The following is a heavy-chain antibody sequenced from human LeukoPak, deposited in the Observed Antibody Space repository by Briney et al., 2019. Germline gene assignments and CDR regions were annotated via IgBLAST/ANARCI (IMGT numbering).Heavy chain of an antibody. CDR2: INHSGST. CDR3: ARGRWRRAFDI. CDR1: GGSFSGYY. V-gene: IGHV4-34*01. Sequence: SETLSLTCAVYGGSFSGYYWSWIRQPPGKGLEWIGEINHSGSTNYNPSLKGRVTISVDTSKKQFSLKLSSVTAADTAVYYCARGRWRRAFDIWGQGTMVTVSS. J-gene: IGHJ3*02.